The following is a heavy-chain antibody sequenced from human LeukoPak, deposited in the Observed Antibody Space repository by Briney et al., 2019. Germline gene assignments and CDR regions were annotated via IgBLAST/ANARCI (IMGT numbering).Heavy chain of an antibody. CDR3: ARDCSGSSCYWIH. V-gene: IGHV1-18*01. D-gene: IGHD2-15*01. CDR1: GYTFSSYG. J-gene: IGHJ4*02. CDR2: IRAYNGNT. Sequence: ASVKVSCKASGYTFSSYGISWVRQAPGQGLEWLGYIRAYNGNTNYAQKVQGRITMTTDTSTSTAYMEMRSLRSDDTAVYYCARDCSGSSCYWIHWGQGTLVTVSS.